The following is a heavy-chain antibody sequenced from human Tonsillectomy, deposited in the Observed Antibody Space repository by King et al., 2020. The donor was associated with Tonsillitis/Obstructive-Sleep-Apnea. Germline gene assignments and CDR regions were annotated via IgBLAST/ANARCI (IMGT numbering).Heavy chain of an antibody. J-gene: IGHJ6*03. CDR1: GYTFTDYP. V-gene: IGHV7-4-1*02. CDR3: ARDEEIPVASYYYFYMDV. CDR2: INTNTGNP. D-gene: IGHD2-2*01. Sequence: VQLVQSGSELKKPGASLNVSCKASGYTFTDYPMNWVRQAPGQGLEWMGWINTNTGNPTYAQGFTGRFVFSLDTSVSTAYLQISSLKAEDTAVYYCARDEEIPVASYYYFYMDVWGKGTTVPVSS.